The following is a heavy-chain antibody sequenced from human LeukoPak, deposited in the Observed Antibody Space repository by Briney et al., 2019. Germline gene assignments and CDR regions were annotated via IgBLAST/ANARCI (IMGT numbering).Heavy chain of an antibody. Sequence: PSETLSLTCAVYVESFSGYYWSYIRQPPGKGLEWIGQINHSGSTNHNPSLRSRVTISVDTSKNQFSLRLSSVTAADTAVYYWARESRRIAAAGPSYYMDVWGRGTTVTVSS. J-gene: IGHJ6*03. V-gene: IGHV4-34*01. CDR2: INHSGST. D-gene: IGHD6-13*01. CDR1: VESFSGYY. CDR3: ARESRRIAAAGPSYYMDV.